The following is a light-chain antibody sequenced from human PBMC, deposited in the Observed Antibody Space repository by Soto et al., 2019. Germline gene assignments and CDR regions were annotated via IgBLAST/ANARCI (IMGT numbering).Light chain of an antibody. Sequence: DIRMTQSPASLSASVGDRVTITCQASQDISNYLNWYQQKPGKAPKLLIYGASNLETGVPSRFSGSGSGTDFTFTISSLQPEDIATYYCQQYDNLPLSLTFGPGTKVDIK. J-gene: IGKJ3*01. CDR2: GAS. V-gene: IGKV1-33*01. CDR3: QQYDNLPLSLT. CDR1: QDISNY.